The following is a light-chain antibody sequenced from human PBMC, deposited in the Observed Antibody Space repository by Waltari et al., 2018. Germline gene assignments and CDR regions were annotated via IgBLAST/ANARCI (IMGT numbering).Light chain of an antibody. J-gene: IGKJ2*01. CDR2: KVS. Sequence: DVVMTQSPVSLPVPLGQPASISCRSSQSLVYSDGNTYLTWFQQRPGQSPRRLMYKVSNRDSGVPDRFSGRGSGTDFTLKSSRVEAEDVGVYYCMQGTHWPPMYTFGQGTKLEIK. V-gene: IGKV2-30*01. CDR1: QSLVYSDGNTY. CDR3: MQGTHWPPMYT.